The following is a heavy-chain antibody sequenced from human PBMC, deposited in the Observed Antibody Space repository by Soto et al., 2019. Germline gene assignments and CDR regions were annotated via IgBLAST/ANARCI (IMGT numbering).Heavy chain of an antibody. CDR1: GGSISSYY. CDR3: ARERREPEYSSSVVNNWFGP. CDR2: IYYSGST. D-gene: IGHD6-6*01. Sequence: SVTLSLTCTASGGSISSYYWIWIRQPPGKGLEWIGYIYYSGSTNYNPALKSRVTISVDTSKNQFSLKLSSVTAADTAVYYCARERREPEYSSSVVNNWFGPWGQGTLVTVSS. V-gene: IGHV4-59*01. J-gene: IGHJ5*02.